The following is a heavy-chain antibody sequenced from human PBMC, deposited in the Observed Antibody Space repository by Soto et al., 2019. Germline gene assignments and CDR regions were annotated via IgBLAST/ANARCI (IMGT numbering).Heavy chain of an antibody. J-gene: IGHJ6*02. Sequence: PSETLSLTCAVYGGSFSGYYWSWIRQPPGKGLEWIGEINHSGSTNYNPSLKSRVTISVDTSKNQFSLKLSSVTAADTAVYYCASGPYWYYGSGTYYYYYYGMDVWGQGTTVTVSS. V-gene: IGHV4-34*01. CDR3: ASGPYWYYGSGTYYYYYYGMDV. CDR2: INHSGST. CDR1: GGSFSGYY. D-gene: IGHD3-10*01.